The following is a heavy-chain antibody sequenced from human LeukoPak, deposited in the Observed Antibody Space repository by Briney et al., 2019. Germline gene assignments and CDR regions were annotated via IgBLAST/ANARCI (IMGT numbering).Heavy chain of an antibody. CDR3: ARATGGGPLDY. V-gene: IGHV3-48*04. D-gene: IGHD1-14*01. CDR2: ISSSSSTI. Sequence: GGSLRLSCAASGFTFSSYSMNWVRQAPGKGLEWVSYISSSSSTIYYADSVKGRFTISRDNAKNSLYLQMNSLRAEDTAVYYCARATGGGPLDYWGEGTLVTVSS. J-gene: IGHJ4*02. CDR1: GFTFSSYS.